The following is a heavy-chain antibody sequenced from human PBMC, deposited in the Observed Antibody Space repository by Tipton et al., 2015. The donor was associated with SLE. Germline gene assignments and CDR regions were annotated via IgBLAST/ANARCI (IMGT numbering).Heavy chain of an antibody. CDR1: GGSISSSSHY. CDR3: ARQVGCSSSSCYRAFDI. CDR2: IYYSGST. D-gene: IGHD2-2*01. J-gene: IGHJ3*02. V-gene: IGHV4-39*01. Sequence: TLSLTCTVSGGSISSSSHYWGWIRQSPGKGLEWIGSIYYSGSTYYNPSLNSRVTISVDTSKNQFSLRLSSVTAADTAVYHCARQVGCSSSSCYRAFDIWGQGTMVSVSS.